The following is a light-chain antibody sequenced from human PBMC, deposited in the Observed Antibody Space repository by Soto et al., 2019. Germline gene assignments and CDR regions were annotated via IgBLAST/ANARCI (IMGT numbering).Light chain of an antibody. V-gene: IGLV2-14*03. CDR2: DVN. CDR1: SSDVGGYNF. J-gene: IGLJ1*01. Sequence: QSALTQPASVSGSPGQSIPISCTGTSSDVGGYNFVSWYQQHPGKVPKLMIFDVNRRPSGVSDRFSGSKSGNTASLTISGLQAEDEGDYYCCSYTSSSTHVFGSGTKVTVL. CDR3: CSYTSSSTHV.